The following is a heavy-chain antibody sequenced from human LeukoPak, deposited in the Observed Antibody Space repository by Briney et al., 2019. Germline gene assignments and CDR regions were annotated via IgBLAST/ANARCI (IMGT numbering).Heavy chain of an antibody. Sequence: SETLSLTCTVSGGSISSASYSWVWIRQPPGRGLEWIGTISSSGSPYYSPPLQSRVTISVDTSKNQFSLKLSSVTAADTAVYYCARLSDILTAYDFWGQGTLVTVSS. CDR3: ARLSDILTAYDF. V-gene: IGHV4-39*01. D-gene: IGHD3-9*01. CDR1: GGSISSASYS. J-gene: IGHJ4*02. CDR2: ISSSGSP.